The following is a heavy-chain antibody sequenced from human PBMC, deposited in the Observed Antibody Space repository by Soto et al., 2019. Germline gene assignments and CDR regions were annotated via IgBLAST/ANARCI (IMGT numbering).Heavy chain of an antibody. V-gene: IGHV3-30*18. CDR1: GFTFSSYG. Sequence: GWSLRLSCSASGFTFSSYGMHWVRQAPGKGLEWVAVISYDGSNKYYADSVKGRFTISRDNSKNTLYLQMNSLRAEDTAVYYCAKIAVAESSSCWFDPWGQGTLVTVSS. D-gene: IGHD6-19*01. CDR2: ISYDGSNK. CDR3: AKIAVAESSSCWFDP. J-gene: IGHJ5*02.